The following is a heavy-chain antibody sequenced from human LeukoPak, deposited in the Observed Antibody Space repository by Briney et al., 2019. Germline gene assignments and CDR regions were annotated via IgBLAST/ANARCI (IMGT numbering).Heavy chain of an antibody. CDR3: ARGLGDSSGYYFGYFDY. CDR1: GFTFRNYA. CDR2: VYSGGST. Sequence: GGSLRLSCAASGFTFRNYAMNWVRQAPGKGLEWVSVVYSGGSTYYADSVKGRFTISRDNSKNTLYLQMNSLRAEDTAVYYCARGLGDSSGYYFGYFDYWGQGTLVTVSS. J-gene: IGHJ4*02. V-gene: IGHV3-66*01. D-gene: IGHD3-22*01.